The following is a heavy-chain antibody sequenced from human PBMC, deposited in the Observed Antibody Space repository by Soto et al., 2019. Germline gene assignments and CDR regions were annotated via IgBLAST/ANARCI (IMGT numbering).Heavy chain of an antibody. CDR2: INPYNGNT. V-gene: IGHV1-18*01. Sequence: ASVKVSCKASGYTFTSYGISWVRQAPGQGLEWMGWINPYNGNTNYAQKLQGRVTMTTDTSTSTAYMELRSLRSDDTAVYYCARDGEYYDILTGYRYYYGMDVWGQGTTVTVSS. CDR1: GYTFTSYG. J-gene: IGHJ6*02. D-gene: IGHD3-9*01. CDR3: ARDGEYYDILTGYRYYYGMDV.